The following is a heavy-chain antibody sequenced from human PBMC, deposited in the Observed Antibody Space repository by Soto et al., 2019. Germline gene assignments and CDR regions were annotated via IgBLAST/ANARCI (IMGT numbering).Heavy chain of an antibody. J-gene: IGHJ3*02. D-gene: IGHD3-10*01. V-gene: IGHV3-49*03. CDR2: IRSKAYGGTT. Sequence: GGSLRLSCTASGFTFGDYAMSWFRQAPGKGLEWVGFIRSKAYGGTTEYAASVKGRFTISRDDSKSIAYLQMNSLKTEDTAVYYCTRDLGYYGSGSYGADAFDIWGQGTMVTVS. CDR1: GFTFGDYA. CDR3: TRDLGYYGSGSYGADAFDI.